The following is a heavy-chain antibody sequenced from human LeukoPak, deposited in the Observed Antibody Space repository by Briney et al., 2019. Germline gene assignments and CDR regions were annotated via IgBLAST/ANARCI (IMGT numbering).Heavy chain of an antibody. V-gene: IGHV4-59*08. CDR3: ARHGRGLVLYYFDY. CDR1: GGSISSYY. D-gene: IGHD6-19*01. J-gene: IGHJ4*02. CDR2: IYYSGST. Sequence: SETLSLTCTVSGGSISSYYWSWIRQPPGKGLEWIGYIYYSGSTNYNPSLKSRVTISVNTSKNQFSLKLSSVAAADTAVYYCARHGRGLVLYYFDYWGQGTLVTVSS.